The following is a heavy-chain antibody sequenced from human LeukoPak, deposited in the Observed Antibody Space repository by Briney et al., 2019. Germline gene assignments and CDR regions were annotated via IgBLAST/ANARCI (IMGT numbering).Heavy chain of an antibody. CDR2: MSGSGSTI. CDR3: ARLLDDYRTYYFDY. Sequence: PGGSLRLSCAASGFTFSDYYMSWIRQAPGKGLEWVSSMSGSGSTIYYADSVKGRFIISRDNAKNSLYLRMNSLRAEDTAVYYCARLLDDYRTYYFDYWGQGTLVTVSS. V-gene: IGHV3-11*01. J-gene: IGHJ4*02. D-gene: IGHD4-11*01. CDR1: GFTFSDYY.